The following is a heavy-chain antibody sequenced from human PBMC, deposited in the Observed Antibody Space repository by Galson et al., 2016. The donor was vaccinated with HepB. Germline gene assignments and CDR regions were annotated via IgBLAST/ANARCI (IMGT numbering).Heavy chain of an antibody. Sequence: TLSLTCTVSGGSISSGYYWSWIRQHPGKGLEWIGYIHYSGSTYYNPSLKSRVTISVDTSKNHFSRKLNSVTAADTAVYYCAMEITIFGYFDFWGQGTLVTVSS. J-gene: IGHJ4*02. CDR1: GGSISSGYY. CDR2: IHYSGST. CDR3: AMEITIFGYFDF. D-gene: IGHD3-9*01. V-gene: IGHV4-31*03.